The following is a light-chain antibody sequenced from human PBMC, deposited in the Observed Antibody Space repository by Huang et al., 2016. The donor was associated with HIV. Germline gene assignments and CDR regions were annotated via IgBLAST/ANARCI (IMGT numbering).Light chain of an antibody. Sequence: EIVMTQSPATLSVAPGDRATLSCRASQSVSSYLAWYQQKPGQAPRLFISGASTRATGIPARFTGSGSGTEFTLTISSLQSEDFAVYYCQQYNNWPRTFGQGTKLEIK. V-gene: IGKV3-15*01. CDR1: QSVSSY. J-gene: IGKJ2*01. CDR2: GAS. CDR3: QQYNNWPRT.